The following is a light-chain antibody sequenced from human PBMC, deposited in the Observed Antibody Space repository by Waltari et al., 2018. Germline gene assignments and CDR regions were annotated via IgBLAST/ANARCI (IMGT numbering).Light chain of an antibody. V-gene: IGLV2-14*03. CDR2: DVS. Sequence: QSALTQPASVSGSPGQSITISCTGTSSDVGGSNYVSWYQQHPVKSPKLMIYDVSNRSSGVSNRFSGSKSVNTASLTISGLQAEDEADYYCSSYTSSSPYVFGTGTKVTVL. CDR3: SSYTSSSPYV. J-gene: IGLJ1*01. CDR1: SSDVGGSNY.